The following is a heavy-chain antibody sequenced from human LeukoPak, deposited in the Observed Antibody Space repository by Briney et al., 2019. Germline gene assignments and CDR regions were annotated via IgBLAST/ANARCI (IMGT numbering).Heavy chain of an antibody. Sequence: PGGSLRLSCAASGFTFSSYAMHWVRQAPGKGLEYVSAISSNGGSTYYANSVKGRFTISRGNSKNTLYLQMGSLRAEDMAVYYCARARRDNWNRAAFDIWGQGTMVTVSS. D-gene: IGHD1-20*01. J-gene: IGHJ3*02. CDR3: ARARRDNWNRAAFDI. CDR2: ISSNGGST. CDR1: GFTFSSYA. V-gene: IGHV3-64*01.